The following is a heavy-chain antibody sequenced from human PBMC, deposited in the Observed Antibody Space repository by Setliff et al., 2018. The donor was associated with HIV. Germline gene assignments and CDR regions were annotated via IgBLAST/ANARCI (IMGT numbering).Heavy chain of an antibody. CDR3: ARDEAVAGFDY. CDR1: GGSISRGSYY. V-gene: IGHV4-61*02. Sequence: SETLSLTCTVSGGSISRGSYYWAWIRQPAGKGLEWIGRLHASGSTNYNPSLKSRVTISVDTSKNQLSLQLRSVTVADTAVYYCARDEAVAGFDYWGQGTLGTVSS. J-gene: IGHJ4*02. CDR2: LHASGST. D-gene: IGHD6-19*01.